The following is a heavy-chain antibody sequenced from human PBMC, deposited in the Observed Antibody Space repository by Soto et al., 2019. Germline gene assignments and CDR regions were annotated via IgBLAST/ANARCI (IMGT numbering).Heavy chain of an antibody. CDR1: GFSLSDSAVG. CDR3: AHGSGWLSDQ. V-gene: IGHV2-5*02. D-gene: IGHD6-19*01. Sequence: HITLKESGPTLVKPTQTLTLTCTFSGFSLSDSAVGVNWIRQPPGKPLEWLALIYWDDTKHYSSSLRNRLTITKDTAKNHVVLTMTNMDPVDTATYYCAHGSGWLSDQWGQGTLVTVSS. J-gene: IGHJ4*02. CDR2: IYWDDTK.